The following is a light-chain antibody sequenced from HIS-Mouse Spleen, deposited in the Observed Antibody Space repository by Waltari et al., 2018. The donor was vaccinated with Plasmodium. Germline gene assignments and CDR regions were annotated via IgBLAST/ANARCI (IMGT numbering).Light chain of an antibody. J-gene: IGLJ3*02. CDR2: EDI. CDR1: PFTKKD. CDR3: YSTDSSGNHRV. V-gene: IGLV3-10*01. Sequence: YDLTQPPSVPVSPGQTARITGSADPFTKKDTYWYQKKSGQAPVLVIYEDIKRPSVIPERFSGSSSGTMATLTISGAQVEDEADYYCYSTDSSGNHRVFGGGTKLTVL.